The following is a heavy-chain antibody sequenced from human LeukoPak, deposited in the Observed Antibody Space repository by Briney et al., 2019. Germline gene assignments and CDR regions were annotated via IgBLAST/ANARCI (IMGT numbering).Heavy chain of an antibody. V-gene: IGHV3-53*01. D-gene: IGHD2-21*01. CDR2: IYTDGTT. Sequence: PSETLSLTCAVYGGSFSGYYWSWVRQAPGKGLEWVSLIYTDGTTSYADSVKGRFAISRDNSKNTLYLQMNSLRADDTAVYYCVAWIALRPYWGQGTLVTVSS. J-gene: IGHJ4*02. CDR1: GGSFSGYY. CDR3: VAWIALRPY.